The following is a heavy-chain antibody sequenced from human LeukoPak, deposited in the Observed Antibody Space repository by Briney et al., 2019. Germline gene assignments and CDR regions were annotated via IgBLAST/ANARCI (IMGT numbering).Heavy chain of an antibody. CDR1: GGSFNGYY. J-gene: IGHJ4*02. CDR2: IYYSGST. CDR3: ARDSSYSSSGFDY. V-gene: IGHV4-31*11. Sequence: PSETLSLACAVYGGSFNGYYWSWIRQHPGKGLEWIGYIYYSGSTSYNPSLKSRVTISVDTSKNQFSLKLSSVTAADTAVYYCARDSSYSSSGFDYWGQGTLVTVSS. D-gene: IGHD6-6*01.